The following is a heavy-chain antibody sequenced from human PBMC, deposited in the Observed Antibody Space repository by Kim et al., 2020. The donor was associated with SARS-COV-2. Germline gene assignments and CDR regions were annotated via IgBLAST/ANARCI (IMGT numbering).Heavy chain of an antibody. J-gene: IGHJ4*02. CDR2: IKSKTDGGTT. D-gene: IGHD3-22*01. CDR1: GFTFSNAW. Sequence: GGSLRLSCAASGFTFSNAWMSWVRQAPGKGLEWVGRIKSKTDGGTTDYAAPVKGRFTISRDDSKNTLYLQMNSLKTEDTAVYYCTTLVSVYYDSSGSQLWGQGTLVTVSS. CDR3: TTLVSVYYDSSGSQL. V-gene: IGHV3-15*01.